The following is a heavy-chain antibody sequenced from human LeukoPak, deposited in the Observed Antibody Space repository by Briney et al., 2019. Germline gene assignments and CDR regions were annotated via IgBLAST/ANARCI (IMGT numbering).Heavy chain of an antibody. V-gene: IGHV3-66*04. CDR3: ARLSANSSAYFFDY. CDR2: IYRGGST. D-gene: IGHD3-22*01. CDR1: GFTAGSNY. J-gene: IGHJ4*02. Sequence: GGSLRLSCAASGFTAGSNYMSWVRHAPRKGLDWVSIIYRGGSTNYADSVKGRFTISRDTSKNTLYLQMNSLRAEDTAVYYCARLSANSSAYFFDYWGQGTLVTVSS.